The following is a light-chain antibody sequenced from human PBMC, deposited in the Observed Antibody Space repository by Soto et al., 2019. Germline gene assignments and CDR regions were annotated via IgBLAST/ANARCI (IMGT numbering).Light chain of an antibody. CDR3: QQRSNWPSIT. V-gene: IGKV3-15*01. CDR1: QSLSSN. J-gene: IGKJ5*01. Sequence: EIVMTQSPATLSVSPGERATLSCRASQSLSSNLAWYQQKPGQAPRLLIYGASTRATGIPARFSGSGSGTDFTLTISSLEPEDFAVYYCQQRSNWPSITFGQGTRLEI. CDR2: GAS.